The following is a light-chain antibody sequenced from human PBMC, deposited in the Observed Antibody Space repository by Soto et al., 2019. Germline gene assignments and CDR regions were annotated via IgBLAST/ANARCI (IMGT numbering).Light chain of an antibody. V-gene: IGLV1-40*01. CDR2: GNS. CDR3: QSYDSSLSGWV. CDR1: SSNIGAGYD. J-gene: IGLJ3*02. Sequence: QSVLTQPPSVSGAPGQRVTISCTGSSSNIGAGYDVHWYQQLRGTAPKLLIYGNSNRPSWVPDRFSGSKSGASASLAITGLQAEDDADYYCQSYDSSLSGWVFGGGTKLTVL.